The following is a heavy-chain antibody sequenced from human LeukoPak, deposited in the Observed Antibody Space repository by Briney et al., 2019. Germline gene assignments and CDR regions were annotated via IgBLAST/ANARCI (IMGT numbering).Heavy chain of an antibody. J-gene: IGHJ4*02. Sequence: GGSLRLSCSAFGFTFSSYAVHWVRQAPGRGLECVSVISSNGDSTYYADSVKGRFTISRDNSKNTLFLQMSSLRVEDTAVYYCVKAPAHYDILTALDYWGQGTLVTVSS. CDR3: VKAPAHYDILTALDY. CDR1: GFTFSSYA. D-gene: IGHD3-9*01. V-gene: IGHV3-64D*06. CDR2: ISSNGDST.